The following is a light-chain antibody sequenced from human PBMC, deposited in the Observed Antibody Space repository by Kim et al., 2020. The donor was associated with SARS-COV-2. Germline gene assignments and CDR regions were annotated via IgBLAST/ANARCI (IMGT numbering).Light chain of an antibody. CDR2: DVS. Sequence: LTQPASVSGSPGQAITISCTGTSSDVGGYNYVSWYQQHPGKAPKLMIYDVSKRPSGVSNRFSGSKSGNTASLTISGLQAEDEADYYCSSYTSSSTFVFGTGTKVTVL. V-gene: IGLV2-14*01. CDR1: SSDVGGYNY. CDR3: SSYTSSSTFV. J-gene: IGLJ1*01.